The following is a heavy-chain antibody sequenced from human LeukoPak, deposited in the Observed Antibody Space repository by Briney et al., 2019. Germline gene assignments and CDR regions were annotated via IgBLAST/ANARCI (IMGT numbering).Heavy chain of an antibody. J-gene: IGHJ6*03. CDR1: GYTFTGYY. Sequence: GASVKVSCKASGYTFTGYYMHWVRQAPGQGLWWMGWINPNSGGTNYAQKFQGRVTMTRDTSISTAYMELSRLRSDDTAVYYCARATVATFYYMDVWGKGTTVTVSS. CDR3: ARATVATFYYMDV. D-gene: IGHD1/OR15-1a*01. CDR2: INPNSGGT. V-gene: IGHV1-2*02.